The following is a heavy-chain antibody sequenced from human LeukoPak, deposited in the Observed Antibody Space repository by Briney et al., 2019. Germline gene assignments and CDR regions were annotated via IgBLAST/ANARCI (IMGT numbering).Heavy chain of an antibody. CDR2: INHSGST. CDR1: GGSFRGYY. D-gene: IGHD2-2*01. V-gene: IGHV4-34*01. CDR3: ARYDLCSSTSCYGGRYYFDY. Sequence: PSETLSLTCAVYGGSFRGYYWSWIRQPPGKGLEWIGEINHSGSTNYNPSLKSRVTISVDTSKNQFSLKLSSVTAADTAVYYCARYDLCSSTSCYGGRYYFDYWGQGTLVTVSS. J-gene: IGHJ4*02.